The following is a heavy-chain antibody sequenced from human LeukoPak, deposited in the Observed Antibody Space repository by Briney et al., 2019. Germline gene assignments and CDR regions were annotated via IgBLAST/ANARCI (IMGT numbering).Heavy chain of an antibody. CDR2: ITNNNGKT. J-gene: IGHJ4*02. D-gene: IGHD1-26*01. Sequence: PGGSLRLSCRASGFTVSRYAMSWVRQVPGKELEWVSSITNNNGKTYYADSVKGRFTISRDNSKNTLYLQMNSLRAEDTAVYYCAKVWEGFFDYWGQGTLVTVSS. CDR3: AKVWEGFFDY. V-gene: IGHV3-23*01. CDR1: GFTVSRYA.